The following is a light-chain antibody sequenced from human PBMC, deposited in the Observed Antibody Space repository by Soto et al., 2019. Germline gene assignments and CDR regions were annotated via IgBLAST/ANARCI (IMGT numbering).Light chain of an antibody. CDR1: QSISSW. J-gene: IGKJ1*01. CDR2: DAS. Sequence: DIQMTQSPSTLSASVGDRVTITCRASQSISSWLAWYQQKPGKAPKLLIYDASGLESGVPSRFSGSGSGTEFTLTICSLQPDDFATYYCQQYGTFGQGTKVEIK. CDR3: QQYGT. V-gene: IGKV1-5*01.